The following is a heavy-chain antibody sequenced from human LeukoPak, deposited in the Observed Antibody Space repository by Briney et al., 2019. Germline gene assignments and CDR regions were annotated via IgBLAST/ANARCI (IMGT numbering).Heavy chain of an antibody. D-gene: IGHD5-24*01. Sequence: QSGGSLRLSCAASGFTFSSYGMHWVRQAPGKGLEWVAFIRYDGSNKYYADSVQGRFTISRDNSKNTLYLQTNSLRAEDTAVYYCAKGHHRDGYDAFDIWGQGTMVTVSS. J-gene: IGHJ3*02. CDR3: AKGHHRDGYDAFDI. CDR1: GFTFSSYG. CDR2: IRYDGSNK. V-gene: IGHV3-30*02.